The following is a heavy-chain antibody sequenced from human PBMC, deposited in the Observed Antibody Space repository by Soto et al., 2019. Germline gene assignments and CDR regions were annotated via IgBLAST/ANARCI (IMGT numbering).Heavy chain of an antibody. V-gene: IGHV4-31*03. CDR3: ARAQGIFGVVQNWFDP. J-gene: IGHJ5*02. Sequence: QVQLQESGPGLVKPSQTLSLTCTVSGGSISSGGYYWSWIRQHPGKGLEWIGYIYYSGSTYYNPSLKSRFTISVHTSKNQFSLKLSSVTAADTAVYYCARAQGIFGVVQNWFDPWGQGTLVTVSS. D-gene: IGHD3-3*01. CDR1: GGSISSGGYY. CDR2: IYYSGST.